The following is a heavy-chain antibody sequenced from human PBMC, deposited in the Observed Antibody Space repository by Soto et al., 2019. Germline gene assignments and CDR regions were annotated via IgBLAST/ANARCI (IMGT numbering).Heavy chain of an antibody. CDR3: AKGPISDYAPFDP. D-gene: IGHD4-17*01. V-gene: IGHV3-23*01. CDR2: ISGSGVST. J-gene: IGHJ5*02. Sequence: EVQLLESGGGLVQPGGSLRLSCAASGFTFRSYAMSWVSQAPGKGLEWVSAISGSGVSTYYADSVKGRFTISRDNSKNTLYLQMNILSAEDTAVYYCAKGPISDYAPFDPWGQGTLVTVSS. CDR1: GFTFRSYA.